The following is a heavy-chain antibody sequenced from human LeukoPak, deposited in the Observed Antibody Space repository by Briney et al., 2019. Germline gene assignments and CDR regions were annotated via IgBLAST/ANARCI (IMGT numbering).Heavy chain of an antibody. J-gene: IGHJ4*02. V-gene: IGHV1-8*03. D-gene: IGHD3-16*02. CDR3: ARLGGLSSDDY. Sequence: GASVKISCKASGYTFTSYDISWVRQATGQGPEWMGWMNPNSGNTGYAQKFRGRVSITRNTSISTAYMELSSLVSEDTAVYYCARLGGLSSDDYWGQGTLVTVSS. CDR1: GYTFTSYD. CDR2: MNPNSGNT.